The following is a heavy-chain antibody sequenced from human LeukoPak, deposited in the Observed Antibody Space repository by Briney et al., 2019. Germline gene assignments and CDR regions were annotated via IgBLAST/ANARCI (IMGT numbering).Heavy chain of an antibody. D-gene: IGHD5-12*01. CDR3: AKGSNRGVATIDY. CDR2: ISGSGSTT. J-gene: IGHJ4*02. Sequence: SGGSLRLSCAASGFTLSSYAMSWVRQAPGKGLEWVSGISGSGSTTHYADSVKGRFTISRDNSKNTLFLQMNSLRAEDTAVYYCAKGSNRGVATIDYWGQGTLVTVSS. V-gene: IGHV3-23*01. CDR1: GFTLSSYA.